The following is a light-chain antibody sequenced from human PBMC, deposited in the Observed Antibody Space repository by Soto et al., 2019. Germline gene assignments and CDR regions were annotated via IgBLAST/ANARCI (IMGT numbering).Light chain of an antibody. V-gene: IGKV1-5*01. CDR2: DVS. J-gene: IGKJ1*01. CDR1: QTIGSW. CDR3: QQYNSYPWT. Sequence: DIQMTQSPYTLSVSLGDRVSITCRASQTIGSWLAWYQQKPGKSPKLLIFDVSSLESGVPSRFSGSGSGTEFTLTISSLQPDDLATYYCQQYNSYPWTFGQGTKVEIK.